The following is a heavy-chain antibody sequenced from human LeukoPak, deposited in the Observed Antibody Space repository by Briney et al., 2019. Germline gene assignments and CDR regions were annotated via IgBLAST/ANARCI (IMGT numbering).Heavy chain of an antibody. V-gene: IGHV3-9*01. CDR1: GFTFDDYA. J-gene: IGHJ3*02. D-gene: IGHD4-23*01. CDR2: ISWNSGSI. Sequence: GRSLRLSCAASGFTFDDYAMHWVRQAPGKGLEGVSGISWNSGSIGYADSVKGRFTISRDNAKNSLYLQMNSLRAEDTALYYCARATTVLTPSAFDIWGQGTMVTVSS. CDR3: ARATTVLTPSAFDI.